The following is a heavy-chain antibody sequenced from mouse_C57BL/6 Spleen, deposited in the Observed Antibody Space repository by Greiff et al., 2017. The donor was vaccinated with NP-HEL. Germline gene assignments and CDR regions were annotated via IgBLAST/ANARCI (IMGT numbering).Heavy chain of an antibody. CDR3: ARYKNYGQGYCAMDY. V-gene: IGHV7-3*01. Sequence: EVQVVESGGGLVQPGGSLSLSCAASGFTFTDYYMSWVRQPPGKALEWLGFIRNKANGYTTEYSVSVKGRFTISRDNSQSILYLQMNALRAEDSATYYCARYKNYGQGYCAMDYWGQGTSVTVSS. D-gene: IGHD1-1*01. CDR2: IRNKANGYTT. J-gene: IGHJ4*01. CDR1: GFTFTDYY.